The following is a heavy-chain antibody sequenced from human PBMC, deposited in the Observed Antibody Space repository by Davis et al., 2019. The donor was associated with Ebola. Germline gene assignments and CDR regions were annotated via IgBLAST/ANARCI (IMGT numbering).Heavy chain of an antibody. Sequence: SETLSLTCTVSGGSISSSSYYWGWIRQPPGKGLEWIGSIYYSGSTNYNPSLKSRVTITVDTSKNQFSLKLSSVTAADTAVYYCARFLSYPYYYYGMDVWGQGTTVTVSS. V-gene: IGHV4-39*07. D-gene: IGHD2/OR15-2a*01. CDR3: ARFLSYPYYYYGMDV. J-gene: IGHJ6*02. CDR1: GGSISSSSYY. CDR2: IYYSGST.